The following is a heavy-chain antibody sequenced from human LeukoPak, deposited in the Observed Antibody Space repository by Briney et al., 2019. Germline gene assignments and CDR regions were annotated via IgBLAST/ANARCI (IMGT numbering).Heavy chain of an antibody. V-gene: IGHV1-2*06. D-gene: IGHD2-15*01. Sequence: ASVKVSCKASGYTFTGYYMHWVRQAPGQGLEWMGRINPNSGGTNYAQKFRGRVTMTRDTSISTAYMELSRLRSDDTAVYYCARDEVVAAPNYFGMVVWGQGTTVSVSS. CDR2: INPNSGGT. CDR1: GYTFTGYY. J-gene: IGHJ6*02. CDR3: ARDEVVAAPNYFGMVV.